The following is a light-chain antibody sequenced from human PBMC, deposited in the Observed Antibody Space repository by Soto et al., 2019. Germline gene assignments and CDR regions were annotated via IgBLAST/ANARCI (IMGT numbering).Light chain of an antibody. Sequence: DVVRTQSPISLPVTPGEPACISCRSSQSLLHSNGYNYLDWYLQKPGQSPQLLIYLGSNRASGVPDRFSGSGSGTDFALKISRVEAEDVGVYYCMQGTHWPITFGQGTRLEIK. CDR1: QSLLHSNGYNY. V-gene: IGKV2-28*01. CDR2: LGS. CDR3: MQGTHWPIT. J-gene: IGKJ5*01.